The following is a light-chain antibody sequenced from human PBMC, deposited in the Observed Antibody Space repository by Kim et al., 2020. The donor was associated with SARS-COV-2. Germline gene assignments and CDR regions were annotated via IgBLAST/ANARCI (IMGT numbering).Light chain of an antibody. V-gene: IGLV3-1*01. J-gene: IGLJ1*01. Sequence: STSPEQTARITCSGDKLGSKFASCYQQKPGQAPVLVMYQDSTRPSGIPELVSGSNSGNTTSLTISGTQAVDESDYYCQACDSSTYVFGTGTKVTVL. CDR1: KLGSKF. CDR3: QACDSSTYV. CDR2: QDS.